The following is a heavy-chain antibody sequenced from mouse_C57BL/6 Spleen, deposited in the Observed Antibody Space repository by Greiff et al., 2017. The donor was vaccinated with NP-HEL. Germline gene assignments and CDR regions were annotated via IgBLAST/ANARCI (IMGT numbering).Heavy chain of an antibody. V-gene: IGHV1-62-2*01. D-gene: IGHD1-1*01. CDR2: FYPGSGSI. J-gene: IGHJ4*01. CDR3: ARHEWDGRAMDY. Sequence: VKLMESGAELVKPGASVKLSCKASGYTFTEYTIHWVKQRSGQGLEWIGWFYPGSGSIKYNEKFKDKATLTADKSSSTVYMELSRLTSEDSAVYFCARHEWDGRAMDYWGQGTSVTVSS. CDR1: GYTFTEYT.